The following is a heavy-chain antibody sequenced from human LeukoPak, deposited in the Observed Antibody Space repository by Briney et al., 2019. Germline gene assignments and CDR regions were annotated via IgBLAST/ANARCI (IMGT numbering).Heavy chain of an antibody. V-gene: IGHV3-23*01. CDR1: GFTFSSYA. Sequence: GGSLRLSYAASGFTFSSYAMSWVRQAPGKGLEWVSAISGSGGSTYYADSVKGRFTISRDNSKNTLYLQMNSLRAEDTAVYDCAKNPGNIFCREPPPPPDYYYYGMDVWGQGTTVTVSS. CDR3: AKNPGNIFCREPPPPPDYYYYGMDV. J-gene: IGHJ6*02. CDR2: ISGSGGST. D-gene: IGHD3-3*02.